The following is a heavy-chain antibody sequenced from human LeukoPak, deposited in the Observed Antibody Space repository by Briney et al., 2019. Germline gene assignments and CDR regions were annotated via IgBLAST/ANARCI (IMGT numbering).Heavy chain of an antibody. V-gene: IGHV3-9*03. CDR2: ISWNSGSI. CDR3: AKVVGATVLGAFDI. J-gene: IGHJ3*02. D-gene: IGHD1-26*01. CDR1: GFTFDDYA. Sequence: PGGSLRLSCAASGFTFDDYAMHWVRQAPGKGLEWVSGISWNSGSIGYADSVKGRFTISRDNAKNSLYLQMNSLRAEDMALYYCAKVVGATVLGAFDIWGQGTMVTVSS.